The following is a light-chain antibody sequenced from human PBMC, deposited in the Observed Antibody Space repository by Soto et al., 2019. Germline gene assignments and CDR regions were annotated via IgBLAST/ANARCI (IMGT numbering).Light chain of an antibody. V-gene: IGKV3-20*01. Sequence: EIVLTQSPGTLSXXPREXTTLXXRASQSVSNNYLAWYQQKPVQAPRLLIYGASNRATGIPDRFSGSGSGTDFTLTISRLETEDFAVYYCQQYGSSGTFGQGTKVDI. CDR1: QSVSNNY. CDR2: GAS. J-gene: IGKJ1*01. CDR3: QQYGSSGT.